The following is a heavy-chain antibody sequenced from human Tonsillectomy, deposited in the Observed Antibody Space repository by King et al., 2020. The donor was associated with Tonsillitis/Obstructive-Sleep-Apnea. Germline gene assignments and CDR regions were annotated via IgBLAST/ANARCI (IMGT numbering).Heavy chain of an antibody. D-gene: IGHD3-3*01. Sequence: VQLQESGPGLVKPSETLSLTCTVSGGSISSYYWSWIRQPPGKGLEWIGYIYYSGSTNYNPSLKSRVTISVDTSKNQFSLKLSSVTAADTAVYYCARARLRAIFGRRNAFDIWGQGTMVTVSS. CDR2: IYYSGST. V-gene: IGHV4-59*01. CDR3: ARARLRAIFGRRNAFDI. CDR1: GGSISSYY. J-gene: IGHJ3*02.